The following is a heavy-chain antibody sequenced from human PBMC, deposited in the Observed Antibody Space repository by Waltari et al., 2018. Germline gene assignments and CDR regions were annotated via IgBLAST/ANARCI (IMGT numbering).Heavy chain of an antibody. Sequence: EVQLVESGGGLVQPGGSLRLSCAASGFTFSSYWMSWVRQAPGKGLEWVANIKQDGSEKYYVDSVKGRFTISRDNAKNSLYLQMNSLRAEDTAVYYCARVPPRYFDWLLPEGLDYWGQGTLVTVSS. J-gene: IGHJ4*02. D-gene: IGHD3-9*01. CDR1: GFTFSSYW. CDR2: IKQDGSEK. CDR3: ARVPPRYFDWLLPEGLDY. V-gene: IGHV3-7*01.